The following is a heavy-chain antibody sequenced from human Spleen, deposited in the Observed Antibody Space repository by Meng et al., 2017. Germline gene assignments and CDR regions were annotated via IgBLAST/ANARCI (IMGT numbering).Heavy chain of an antibody. D-gene: IGHD6-13*01. CDR1: GGSFSGYY. Sequence: QVQLQQGGVGLLKPSETLSLSFAVYGGSFSGYYWSWIRQPPGKGLEWIGEINHSGSTNYNPSLKSRVTISVDTSKNQFSLKLSSVTAADTAVYYCARGRTYSSSWLNYWGQGTLVTVSS. V-gene: IGHV4-34*01. CDR2: INHSGST. CDR3: ARGRTYSSSWLNY. J-gene: IGHJ4*02.